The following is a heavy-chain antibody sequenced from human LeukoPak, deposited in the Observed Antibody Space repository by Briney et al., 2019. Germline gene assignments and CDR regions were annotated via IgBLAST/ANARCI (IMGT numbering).Heavy chain of an antibody. V-gene: IGHV1-18*01. CDR3: ASGYYGDYQFDY. Sequence: ASVKVSCKASGYTFTSYGISWVRQAPGQGLEWMGWISAYSGNTNYAQKLQGRVTMTTDTSTSTAYMELRSLRSDDTAVYYCASGYYGDYQFDYWGQGTLVTVSS. D-gene: IGHD4-17*01. CDR1: GYTFTSYG. J-gene: IGHJ4*02. CDR2: ISAYSGNT.